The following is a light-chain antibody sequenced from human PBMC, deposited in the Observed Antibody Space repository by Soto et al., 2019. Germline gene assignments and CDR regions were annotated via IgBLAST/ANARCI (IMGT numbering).Light chain of an antibody. CDR1: QSVSSSD. J-gene: IGKJ2*01. CDR2: SAS. V-gene: IGKV3-20*01. Sequence: IVLTQSPGTLSLSPGQRATLSCRASQSVSSSDLAWYQQKPGQAPRLLIYSASSRATGIPDRFSGIGSGTDFTLTISSLEPEEFAVYYCQQYDTFGQGTKLEIK. CDR3: QQYDT.